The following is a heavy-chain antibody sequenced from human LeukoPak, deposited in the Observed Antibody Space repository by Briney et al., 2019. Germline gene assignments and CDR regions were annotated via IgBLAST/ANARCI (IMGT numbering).Heavy chain of an antibody. D-gene: IGHD2-2*02. CDR2: INHSGST. Sequence: SETLSLTCAVYGGSFSSYYWSWIRQPPGKGLEWIGEINHSGSTNYNPSLKSRVTISVDTSKNQFSLKLSSVTAADTAVYYCARGHFVRAAILRCWFDPWGQGTLVTVSS. V-gene: IGHV4-34*01. CDR3: ARGHFVRAAILRCWFDP. CDR1: GGSFSSYY. J-gene: IGHJ5*02.